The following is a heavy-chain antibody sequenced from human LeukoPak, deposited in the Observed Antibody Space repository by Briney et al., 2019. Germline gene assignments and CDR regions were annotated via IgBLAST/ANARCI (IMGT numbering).Heavy chain of an antibody. CDR2: IYYSGST. Sequence: SQTLSLTCTVSGGSISSGGYYWGWIRQPPGKGLEWIGSIYYSGSTYYNPSLKSRVTISVDTSKNQFSLKLSSVTAADTAVYYCARDLEGTVTYYFDYWGQGTLVTVSS. V-gene: IGHV4-39*07. CDR3: ARDLEGTVTYYFDY. D-gene: IGHD4-17*01. J-gene: IGHJ4*02. CDR1: GGSISSGGYY.